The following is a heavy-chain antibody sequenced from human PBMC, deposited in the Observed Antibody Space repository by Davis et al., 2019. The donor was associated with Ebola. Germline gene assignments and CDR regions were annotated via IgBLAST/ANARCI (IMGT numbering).Heavy chain of an antibody. J-gene: IGHJ4*02. D-gene: IGHD1-26*01. CDR3: ARDIPAYSGSYY. CDR1: GYTFTSYY. CDR2: INPSGGST. V-gene: IGHV1-46*01. Sequence: ASVKVSCKASGYTFTSYYMHWVRQAPGQGLEWMGIINPSGGSTSYAQKFQGRVTMTTDTSTTTAYMELRSLRSDDTAIYYCARDIPAYSGSYYWGQGTLVTVSS.